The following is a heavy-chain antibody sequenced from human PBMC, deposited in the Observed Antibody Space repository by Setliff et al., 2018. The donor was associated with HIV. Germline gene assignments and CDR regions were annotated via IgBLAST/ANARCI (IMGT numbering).Heavy chain of an antibody. Sequence: SGPTLVNPTQTLTLTCTFSGFSLTTSGIRVTWVRQPPGKGLEWIGFAHHSGTTSYNPSLQSRVIIAVDTSRNEFSLRVNSVTAADTAAYYCVAYCGGDCLGDNAFDIWGQGTMVTVSS. D-gene: IGHD2-21*02. J-gene: IGHJ3*02. CDR1: GFSLTTSGIR. CDR3: VAYCGGDCLGDNAFDI. V-gene: IGHV4-61*08. CDR2: AHHSGTT.